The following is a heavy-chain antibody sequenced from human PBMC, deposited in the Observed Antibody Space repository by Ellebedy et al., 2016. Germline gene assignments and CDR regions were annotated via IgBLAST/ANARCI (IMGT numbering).Heavy chain of an antibody. CDR3: ATPDPLAVAGPPDY. J-gene: IGHJ4*02. CDR2: FDPEDGET. D-gene: IGHD6-19*01. Sequence: ASVKVSCKVSGYTLTELSMHWVRQAPGKGLEWMGGFDPEDGETIYAQKFQGRVTMTEDTSTDTAYMELSSLRSEDTAVYYCATPDPLAVAGPPDYWGQGTLVTVSS. V-gene: IGHV1-24*01. CDR1: GYTLTELS.